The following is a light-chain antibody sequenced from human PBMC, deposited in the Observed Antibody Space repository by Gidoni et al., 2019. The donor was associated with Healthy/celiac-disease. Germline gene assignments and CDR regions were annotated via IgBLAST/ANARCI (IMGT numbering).Light chain of an antibody. Sequence: QSVLYSSNNKNYLAWYRQKPGQPPKLLIYWASTRESGVPDRFSGSGSGTDFTLTISSLQAEDVAVYYCQQYYSTPYTFGQGTKLEIK. CDR1: QSVLYSSNNKNY. J-gene: IGKJ2*01. V-gene: IGKV4-1*01. CDR2: WAS. CDR3: QQYYSTPYT.